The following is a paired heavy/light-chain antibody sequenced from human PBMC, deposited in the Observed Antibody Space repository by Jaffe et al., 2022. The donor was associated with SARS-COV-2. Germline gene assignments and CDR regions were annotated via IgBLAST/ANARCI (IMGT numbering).Heavy chain of an antibody. CDR3: TRGDYGDSGRYFFNY. V-gene: IGHV7-4-1*02. CDR2: INTNTRYP. J-gene: IGHJ4*02. CDR1: GYTFTNFA. Sequence: QVQLVQSGSELKKPGASVKVSCKASGYTFTNFAMNWVRQAPGQGLEWMGWINTNTRYPTYAQGFTGRFVFSLDTSVSTAYLQISSLESEDTAVYYCTRGDYGDSGRYFFNYWGQGTLVTVSS. D-gene: IGHD4-17*01.
Light chain of an antibody. CDR3: QQRHNWPLT. Sequence: EIVLTQSPTTLSLSPGERATLSCRASQSVSSYLAWYQQKPGQAPRLLIYAASNRASGIPARFSGSGSGTDFTLTISSLDPEDFAVYYCQQRHNWPLTFGGGTKVEIK. J-gene: IGKJ4*01. CDR2: AAS. V-gene: IGKV3-11*01. CDR1: QSVSSY.